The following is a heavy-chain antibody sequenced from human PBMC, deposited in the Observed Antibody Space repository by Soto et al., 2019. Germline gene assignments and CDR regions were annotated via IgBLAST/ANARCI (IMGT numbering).Heavy chain of an antibody. J-gene: IGHJ6*02. CDR1: GFTFGNAW. CDR2: IKSKTDGGTT. Sequence: GGSLRLSCAASGFTFGNAWVNWVRQAPGKGLEWVGRIKSKTDGGTTDYAAPVKGRFTISRDDSKNTLYLQMNSLKTEDTAVYYCTTAPWGDYYYYYYGMDVWGQGTTVTVSS. V-gene: IGHV3-15*07. CDR3: TTAPWGDYYYYYYGMDV. D-gene: IGHD4-17*01.